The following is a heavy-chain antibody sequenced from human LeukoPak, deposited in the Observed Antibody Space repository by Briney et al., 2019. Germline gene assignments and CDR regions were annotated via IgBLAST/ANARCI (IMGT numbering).Heavy chain of an antibody. D-gene: IGHD7-27*01. Sequence: PGGSLRLSCAASGFTFSSYWMSWVRQAPGKGLEWVANIKQDGGEEYYVDSVKGRFTISRDNGKNSLFLQMTSLRAEDTAVYYCAKDGDGIQYFDYWGQGTLVTVSS. CDR3: AKDGDGIQYFDY. J-gene: IGHJ4*02. CDR1: GFTFSSYW. V-gene: IGHV3-7*01. CDR2: IKQDGGEE.